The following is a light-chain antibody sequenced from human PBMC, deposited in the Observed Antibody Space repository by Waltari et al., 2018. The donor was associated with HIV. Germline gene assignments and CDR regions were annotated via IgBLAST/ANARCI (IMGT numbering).Light chain of an antibody. J-gene: IGLJ3*02. Sequence: SYELPPPPSVSVPPGQTARIPCPGDALPKQYAYWYRQRPGQAPVLVIYKDTERPSWIPERFSGSSSGTTVTLTISGVQAEDEADYYCQSADSSGTYVVFGGGTKLTVL. CDR2: KDT. CDR3: QSADSSGTYVV. V-gene: IGLV3-25*03. CDR1: ALPKQY.